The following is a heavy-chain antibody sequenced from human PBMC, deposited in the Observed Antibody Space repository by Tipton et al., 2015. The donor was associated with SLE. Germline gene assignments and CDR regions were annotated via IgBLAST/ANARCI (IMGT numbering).Heavy chain of an antibody. J-gene: IGHJ4*02. V-gene: IGHV3-74*01. CDR1: GFTFNNYW. D-gene: IGHD6-13*01. CDR3: ARAYSSRGFDY. Sequence: SLRLSCAASGFTFNNYWMHWVRQVPGKGLVWVSRINTDGSGTTYADSVKGRFTISRDNAKNSLYLQMNSLRAEDTAVYYCARAYSSRGFDYWGQGTLVTVSS. CDR2: INTDGSGT.